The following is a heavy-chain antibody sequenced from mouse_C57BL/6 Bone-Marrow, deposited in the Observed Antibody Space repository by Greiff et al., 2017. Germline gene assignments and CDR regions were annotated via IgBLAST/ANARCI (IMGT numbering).Heavy chain of an antibody. Sequence: EVQGVESGGGLVKPGGSLTLSCAASGFTFSSYAMSWVRQTPEKRLEWVATISDGGSYTYYPDNVKGRFTISRDNAKNNLYLQMSHLKSEDTAMYYCARDGYYGSRDFDVWGTGTTVTVSA. V-gene: IGHV5-4*01. J-gene: IGHJ1*03. CDR2: ISDGGSYT. CDR1: GFTFSSYA. CDR3: ARDGYYGSRDFDV. D-gene: IGHD1-1*01.